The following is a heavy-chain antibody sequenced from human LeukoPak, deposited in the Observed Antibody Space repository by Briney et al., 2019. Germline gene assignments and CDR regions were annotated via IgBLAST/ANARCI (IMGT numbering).Heavy chain of an antibody. V-gene: IGHV3-7*01. Sequence: PGGSLRLSWAVSGFTFSSYWMSWVRQAPGKGLEWVANIKQGGSEKYYVDSVKGRFTISRDNAKNSLYLQMNSLRAEDTAVYYCARDRLVSNFLGYYYYGMDVWGQGTTVTVSS. J-gene: IGHJ6*02. D-gene: IGHD4-11*01. CDR3: ARDRLVSNFLGYYYYGMDV. CDR2: IKQGGSEK. CDR1: GFTFSSYW.